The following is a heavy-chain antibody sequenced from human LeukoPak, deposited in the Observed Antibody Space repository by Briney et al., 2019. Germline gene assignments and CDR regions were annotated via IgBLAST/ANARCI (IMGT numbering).Heavy chain of an antibody. D-gene: IGHD3-22*01. Sequence: RASVKVSCKASGYTFTGYYMHWVRQAPGQGLEWMGWISAYNGNTNYAQKLQGRVTMTTDTSTSTAYMELRSLRSDDTAVYYCARQLGYDSSGDWFDPWGQGTLVTVSS. CDR1: GYTFTGYY. CDR2: ISAYNGNT. CDR3: ARQLGYDSSGDWFDP. J-gene: IGHJ5*02. V-gene: IGHV1-18*04.